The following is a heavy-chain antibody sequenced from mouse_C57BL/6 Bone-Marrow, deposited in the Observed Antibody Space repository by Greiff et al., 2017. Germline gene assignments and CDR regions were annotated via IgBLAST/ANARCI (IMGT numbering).Heavy chain of an antibody. CDR2: IDPENGDT. CDR3: TRIAY. Sequence: EVQLQESGAEFVRPGASVKLSCTASGFNIKDDYMHWVKQRPEQGLEWIGWIDPENGDTEYASKFQGKATISVDTASNTAYLPLSSLTSEDTAVYYCTRIAYWGQGTLVTVSA. J-gene: IGHJ3*01. V-gene: IGHV14-4*01. CDR1: GFNIKDDY.